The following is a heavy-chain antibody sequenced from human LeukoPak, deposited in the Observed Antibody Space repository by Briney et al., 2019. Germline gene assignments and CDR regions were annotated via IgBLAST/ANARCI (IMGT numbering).Heavy chain of an antibody. D-gene: IGHD6-13*01. CDR3: ARGVSSSWYPIDY. Sequence: SETLSLTCTVSGGSISTYYWSWIRQPPGKGLEWIGDIYYSGSTNYNPALKSRVTISVDTSKNQFSLRLNSVTAADTAVYYCARGVSSSWYPIDYWGQGTLVTVSS. V-gene: IGHV4-59*01. J-gene: IGHJ4*02. CDR2: IYYSGST. CDR1: GGSISTYY.